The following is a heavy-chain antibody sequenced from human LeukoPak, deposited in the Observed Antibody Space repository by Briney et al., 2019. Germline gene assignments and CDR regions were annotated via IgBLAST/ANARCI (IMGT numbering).Heavy chain of an antibody. J-gene: IGHJ4*02. Sequence: SETLSLTCAVYGGSFSGYYWSWIRQPPGKGLEWIGEINHSGSTNYNPSLKSRVTISVDTSKNQFSLKLSSVTAADTAVYYCARGPYQLLSPFDYWGQGTLVTVSS. D-gene: IGHD2-2*01. CDR3: ARGPYQLLSPFDY. V-gene: IGHV4-34*01. CDR1: GGSFSGYY. CDR2: INHSGST.